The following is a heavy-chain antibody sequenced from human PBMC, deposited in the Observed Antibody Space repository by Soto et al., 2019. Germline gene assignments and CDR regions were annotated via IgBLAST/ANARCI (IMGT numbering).Heavy chain of an antibody. CDR1: GFSFSNYG. V-gene: IGHV3-33*01. CDR2: IWYDGSNK. J-gene: IGHJ1*01. Sequence: QVQLVESGGGVVQPGRSLRLSCAGSGFSFSNYGMHWVRQAPGKGLEWVAVIWYDGSNKYYADSVKGRFTISRDNSKNTLDLQMSSLRHEDTAVYYCARDPRVETTLMAVFQGWGQGTLVTVSS. D-gene: IGHD3-3*01. CDR3: ARDPRVETTLMAVFQG.